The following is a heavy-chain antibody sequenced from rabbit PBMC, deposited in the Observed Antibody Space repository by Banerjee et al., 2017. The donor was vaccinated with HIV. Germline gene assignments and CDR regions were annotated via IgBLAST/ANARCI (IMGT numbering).Heavy chain of an antibody. CDR2: INTISGDT. V-gene: IGHV1S40*01. D-gene: IGHD8-1*01. CDR1: GFSFSNGYV. Sequence: QSLEESGGDLVKPGASLTLTCTASGFSFSNGYVMCWVRQAPGKGLEWIACINTISGDTVYATWAKGRFTISKTSSTTVTLQMTSLTAADTATYFCARGDGNSSDLWGPGTLVTVS. J-gene: IGHJ6*01. CDR3: ARGDGNSSDL.